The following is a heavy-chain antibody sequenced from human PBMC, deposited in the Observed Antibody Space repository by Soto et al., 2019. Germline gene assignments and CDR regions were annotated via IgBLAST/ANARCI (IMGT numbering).Heavy chain of an antibody. Sequence: PGESLKVSCNGSGDSFTNYWIAWVRQMPGKGLEYMGIIYPSDSTTRYSPSFQGQVTISADKSISTAYLQWNSLKASDTAMYYCARHGFYGDYSSNYFDPWGQGTLVTVSS. CDR2: IYPSDSTT. J-gene: IGHJ5*02. V-gene: IGHV5-51*01. D-gene: IGHD4-17*01. CDR3: ARHGFYGDYSSNYFDP. CDR1: GDSFTNYW.